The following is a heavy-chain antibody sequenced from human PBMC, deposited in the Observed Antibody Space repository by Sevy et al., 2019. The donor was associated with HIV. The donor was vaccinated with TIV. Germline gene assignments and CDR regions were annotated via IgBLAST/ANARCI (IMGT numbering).Heavy chain of an antibody. Sequence: GGSLRLSCAASGFLFGTHAMSWVRQAPGKGPEWVSGITSSASTTYYADSVKGRFTISRDNSKNTLYLQMNNLRAEDTAVYYCTKDAGWPLWGQGTLVTVSS. CDR2: ITSSASTT. CDR3: TKDAGWPL. D-gene: IGHD3-9*01. J-gene: IGHJ4*02. CDR1: GFLFGTHA. V-gene: IGHV3-23*01.